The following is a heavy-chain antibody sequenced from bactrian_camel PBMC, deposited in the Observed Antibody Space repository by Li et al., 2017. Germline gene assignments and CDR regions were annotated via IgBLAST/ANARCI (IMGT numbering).Heavy chain of an antibody. CDR3: INVFKNNWDRSRNY. J-gene: IGHJ4*01. V-gene: IGHV3S57*01. CDR2: VDSDGTT. Sequence: HVQLVESGGGSAQAGGSLRLSCAASPDSYSNYCMGWIRQAPGKEREVVAFVDSDGTTNYADSVKGRFTVSKGNGKNTLYLQTNSLKPEDTAVYYCINVFKNNWDRSRNYWGQGTQVTVS. CDR1: PDSYSNYC. D-gene: IGHD8*01.